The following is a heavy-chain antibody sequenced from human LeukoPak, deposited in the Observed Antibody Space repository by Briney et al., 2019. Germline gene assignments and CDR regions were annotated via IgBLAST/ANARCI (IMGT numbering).Heavy chain of an antibody. J-gene: IGHJ6*02. Sequence: SETLSLTCTVSGGSISSGGYYWSWIRQHPGKGLEWIGYIYYSGSTYYNPSLKSRVTISVDTSKNQFSLKLSSVTAADTAVYYCARPRSITIFDGMDVWGQGTTVTVSS. CDR2: IYYSGST. V-gene: IGHV4-31*03. D-gene: IGHD3-3*01. CDR3: ARPRSITIFDGMDV. CDR1: GGSISSGGYY.